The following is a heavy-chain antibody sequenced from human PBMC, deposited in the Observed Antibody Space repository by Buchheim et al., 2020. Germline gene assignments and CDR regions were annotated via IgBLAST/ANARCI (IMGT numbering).Heavy chain of an antibody. V-gene: IGHV3-7*01. D-gene: IGHD6-13*01. Sequence: EVQLVESGGGLVQPGGSLRLSCAASGFTFSDYCMSWVRQAPGKGLEWVANIKYDESEKFYVGSVEGRFTISRDNAKNSLYLQMNTLGVEDTAVYYCARALGSSSADYWGQGTL. CDR2: IKYDESEK. CDR3: ARALGSSSADY. J-gene: IGHJ4*02. CDR1: GFTFSDYC.